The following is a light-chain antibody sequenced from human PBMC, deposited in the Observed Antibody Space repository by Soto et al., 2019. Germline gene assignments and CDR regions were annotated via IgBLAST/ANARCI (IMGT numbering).Light chain of an antibody. Sequence: QSALTQPASVSGSPGQSITISCTGTSSDVGGYNYVSWYQQHPGKAPKLMIYEVSNRPSGVSNRFSGSKSGNTASLTISGXXXXXXXXYYCSSYTSSSTLVVFGGGTKVTVL. CDR3: SSYTSSSTLVV. CDR2: EVS. CDR1: SSDVGGYNY. V-gene: IGLV2-14*01. J-gene: IGLJ2*01.